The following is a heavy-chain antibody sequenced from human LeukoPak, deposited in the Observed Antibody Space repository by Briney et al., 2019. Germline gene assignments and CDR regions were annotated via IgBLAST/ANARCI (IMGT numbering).Heavy chain of an antibody. J-gene: IGHJ6*03. V-gene: IGHV1-69*13. D-gene: IGHD5-18*01. Sequence: GASVKVSCKASGGTFSSYAISWVRQAPGQGLEWMGGIIPIFSTPNYAQKFQGRVTITADESTSTAYMELSSLRSEDTAVYYCASAIRMDTAMAKAWYYYYMDVWGKGTTVTVSS. CDR1: GGTFSSYA. CDR2: IIPIFSTP. CDR3: ASAIRMDTAMAKAWYYYYMDV.